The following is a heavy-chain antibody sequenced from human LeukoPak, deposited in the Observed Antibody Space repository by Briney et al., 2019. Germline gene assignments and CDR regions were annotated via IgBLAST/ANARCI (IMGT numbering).Heavy chain of an antibody. V-gene: IGHV4-34*01. D-gene: IGHD2-2*02. Sequence: SETLSLTCAVYGGSFSGYYWSWIRQPPGKGLEWIGEINHSGSTNYNPSLKSRVTISVDTSKNQFSLKLSSVTAADTAVYYCARGSGCSSTSCSTYYVDYWGQGTLVTVSS. CDR3: ARGSGCSSTSCSTYYVDY. CDR2: INHSGST. CDR1: GGSFSGYY. J-gene: IGHJ4*02.